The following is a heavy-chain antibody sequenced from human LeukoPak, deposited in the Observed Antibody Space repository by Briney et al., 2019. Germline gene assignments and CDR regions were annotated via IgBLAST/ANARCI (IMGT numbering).Heavy chain of an antibody. V-gene: IGHV3-23*01. CDR3: AKDPYSSGYYYYDY. Sequence: GGPLRLSCAASGFTFSSYAMSWVRQAPGKGLEWVSAISGSGGSTYYADSVKGRFTISRDNSKNTLYLQMNSLRAEDTAVYYCAKDPYSSGYYYYDYWGQGTLVTVSS. CDR1: GFTFSSYA. CDR2: ISGSGGST. D-gene: IGHD3-22*01. J-gene: IGHJ4*02.